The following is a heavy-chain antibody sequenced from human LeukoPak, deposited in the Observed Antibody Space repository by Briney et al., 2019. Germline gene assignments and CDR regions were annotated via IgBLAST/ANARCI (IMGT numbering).Heavy chain of an antibody. Sequence: SETLSLTCAVYGGSFSGYYWSWIRQPPGKGLEWIGEINHSGSTNYNPSLKSRVTISVDTSKNQFSLKLSSVTAEDMAVYYCARGYCGGDCYGDWGQGTLVTVSS. V-gene: IGHV4-34*01. CDR2: INHSGST. D-gene: IGHD2-21*02. J-gene: IGHJ1*01. CDR1: GGSFSGYY. CDR3: ARGYCGGDCYGD.